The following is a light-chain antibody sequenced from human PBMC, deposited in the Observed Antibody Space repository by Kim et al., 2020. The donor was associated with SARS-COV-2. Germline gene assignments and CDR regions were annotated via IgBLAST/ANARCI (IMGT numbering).Light chain of an antibody. CDR2: DVN. Sequence: GQSVTSSCTGTSRDVGGYNFVYWYQEHPGKAPKLLIYDVNKRPSGVPDRFSGSKSGNTASLTISGLQAEDEADYYCCSYAGSYPYVFGSGTKVTVL. CDR3: CSYAGSYPYV. CDR1: SRDVGGYNF. J-gene: IGLJ1*01. V-gene: IGLV2-11*03.